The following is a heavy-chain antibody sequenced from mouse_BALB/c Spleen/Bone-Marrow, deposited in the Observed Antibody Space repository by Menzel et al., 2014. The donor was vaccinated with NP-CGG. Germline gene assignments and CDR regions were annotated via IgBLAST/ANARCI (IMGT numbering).Heavy chain of an antibody. Sequence: VQLQQSGAELAKPGASVRLSCKASGYSFTTYWIHWVKQRPGQGLEWIGEISPSNGRTNYNEKFKSKATLTVDKSSSTAYMQLSSLTSEDSAVYYCARYDGPAWFAYWGQGTLVTVSA. CDR2: ISPSNGRT. V-gene: IGHV1S81*02. CDR1: GYSFTTYW. CDR3: ARYDGPAWFAY. D-gene: IGHD2-3*01. J-gene: IGHJ3*01.